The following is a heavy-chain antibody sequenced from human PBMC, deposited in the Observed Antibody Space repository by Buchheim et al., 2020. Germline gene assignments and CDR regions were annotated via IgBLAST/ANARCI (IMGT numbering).Heavy chain of an antibody. V-gene: IGHV4-39*02. CDR1: GGSISSSSYN. CDR3: VRLDYGRIDC. J-gene: IGHJ4*02. D-gene: IGHD4-17*01. Sequence: QLQLQESGPGLVKPSETLSLTCTVSGGSISSSSYNWGWIRQPPGKGLEWIGIIYYSGTTYYNPSLKSLFIVTVHASKNHSFRKLCSVTAADTAVYYCVRLDYGRIDCWGQGTL. CDR2: IYYSGTT.